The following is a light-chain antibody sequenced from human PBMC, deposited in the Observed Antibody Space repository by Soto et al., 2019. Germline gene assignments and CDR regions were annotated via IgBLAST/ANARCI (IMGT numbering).Light chain of an antibody. V-gene: IGKV3-11*01. CDR1: QSVSNY. CDR3: QQRSNWPPLT. CDR2: DTS. Sequence: EIVLTQSPATLSLSPGERATLSCRASQSVSNYLAWYQQKPGQAPRLLIYDTSNRATGIPGRFSGSGSGTDFTLTISSLEPEDFGLYYCQQRSNWPPLTFGGGTKVEIK. J-gene: IGKJ4*01.